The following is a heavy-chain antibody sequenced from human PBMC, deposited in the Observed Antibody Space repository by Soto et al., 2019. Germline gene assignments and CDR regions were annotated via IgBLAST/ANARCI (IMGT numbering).Heavy chain of an antibody. J-gene: IGHJ4*01. CDR2: ISAYSGNT. CDR3: ARVVKAGDYGDYGRYYFDY. D-gene: IGHD4-17*01. CDR1: GYTFTTYG. Sequence: QVQLVQSGAEVKKPGASVKVSCKASGYTFTTYGITWVRQAPGQGLEWMGWISAYSGNTNYAQKLHGILTVTTDTSTNTAYMDLRSLRSDDTAVYYCARVVKAGDYGDYGRYYFDYWGHGTLVTVSS. V-gene: IGHV1-18*04.